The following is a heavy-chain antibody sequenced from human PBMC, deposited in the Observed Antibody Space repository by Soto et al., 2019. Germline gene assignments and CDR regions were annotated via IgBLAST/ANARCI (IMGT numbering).Heavy chain of an antibody. J-gene: IGHJ4*02. D-gene: IGHD3-22*01. Sequence: PGGSLRLSCAASGFTFSSYGMHWVRQAPGKGLEWVAVISYDGSNKYYADSVKGRFTISRDNSKNTLYLQMNSLRAEDTALYYCAKTRYYYDSSGNPCDYWGQGTLVTVSS. V-gene: IGHV3-30*18. CDR1: GFTFSSYG. CDR2: ISYDGSNK. CDR3: AKTRYYYDSSGNPCDY.